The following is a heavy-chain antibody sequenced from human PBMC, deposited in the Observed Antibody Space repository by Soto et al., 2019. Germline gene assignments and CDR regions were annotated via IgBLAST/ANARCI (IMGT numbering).Heavy chain of an antibody. J-gene: IGHJ6*02. V-gene: IGHV5-51*01. CDR2: IYPGDSNT. D-gene: IGHD2-8*02. CDR3: ARTLRGGVLYYHYGMDV. Sequence: GESLKISCKGSGYRFTNYWIAWVRQMPGKGLEWMGIIYPGDSNTKYSPSFQGQVTISADKSITTAYLQWSSLKASDTAIYYCARTLRGGVLYYHYGMDVWGRGTTVTVSS. CDR1: GYRFTNYW.